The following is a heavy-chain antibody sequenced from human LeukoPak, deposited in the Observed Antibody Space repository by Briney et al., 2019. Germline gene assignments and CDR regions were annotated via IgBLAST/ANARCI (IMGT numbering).Heavy chain of an antibody. V-gene: IGHV3-48*04. Sequence: GGSLRLSCAASGFTFSSYWMSWVRQAPGKGLEWVSYISSSGSTIYYADSVKGRFTISRDNAKNSLYLQMNSLRAEDTAVYYCARVYYDSISFDYWGQGTLVTVSS. J-gene: IGHJ4*02. CDR1: GFTFSSYW. CDR3: ARVYYDSISFDY. D-gene: IGHD3-22*01. CDR2: ISSSGSTI.